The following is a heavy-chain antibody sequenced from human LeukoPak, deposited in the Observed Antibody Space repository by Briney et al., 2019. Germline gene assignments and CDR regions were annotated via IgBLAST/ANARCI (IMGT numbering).Heavy chain of an antibody. Sequence: GGSLRLSCAPSGFTFSSYGMHWVRQAPGKGLEWVAVISYDGSNKYYADSVKGRFTISRDNSKNTLYLQMNSLRAEDTAVYYCAKDLSRVAGPIDYWGQGTLVTVSS. CDR1: GFTFSSYG. V-gene: IGHV3-30*18. J-gene: IGHJ4*02. D-gene: IGHD6-19*01. CDR2: ISYDGSNK. CDR3: AKDLSRVAGPIDY.